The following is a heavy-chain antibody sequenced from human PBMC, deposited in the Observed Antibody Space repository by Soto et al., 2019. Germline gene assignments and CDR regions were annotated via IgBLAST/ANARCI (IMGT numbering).Heavy chain of an antibody. D-gene: IGHD1-20*01. CDR3: TRSYNFYGMDV. J-gene: IGHJ6*02. CDR2: IYYSGST. V-gene: IGHV4-59*01. Sequence: QVQLQESGPGLVKSSETLSLTYTVSGDSMNSYFWSWIRQPPGKGLEWIGYIYYSGSTNYNPSLKSRVTVSLDTSKNQFSLKLSSVTAADTAVYYCTRSYNFYGMDVWGQGTTVAVSS. CDR1: GDSMNSYF.